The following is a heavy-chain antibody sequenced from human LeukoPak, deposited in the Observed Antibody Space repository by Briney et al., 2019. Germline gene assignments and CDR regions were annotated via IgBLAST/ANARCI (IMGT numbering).Heavy chain of an antibody. CDR2: IYYSGST. CDR1: GGSISSYY. Sequence: SETLSLTCTVSGGSISSYYWSWIRQPPGKGLEWIGYIYYSGSTNYNPSLKSRVTISVDTSKNQFSLKLSPVTAADTAVYYCARVNHYDFWSGYYLWLDYWGQGTLVTVSS. CDR3: ARVNHYDFWSGYYLWLDY. J-gene: IGHJ4*02. V-gene: IGHV4-59*01. D-gene: IGHD3-3*01.